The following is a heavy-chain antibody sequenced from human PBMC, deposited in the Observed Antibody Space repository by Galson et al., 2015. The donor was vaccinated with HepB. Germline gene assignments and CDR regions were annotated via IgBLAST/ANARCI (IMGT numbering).Heavy chain of an antibody. J-gene: IGHJ4*02. CDR2: ISAYNGNT. V-gene: IGHV1-18*04. Sequence: SVKVSCKASGYTFTSYGISWVRQAPGQGLEWMGWISAYNGNTNYAQKLQGRVTMTTDTSTSTAYMELRSLRSDDTAVYYCARAISEYYYGSSGPRDPHFDYWGQGTLVTVSS. CDR3: ARAISEYYYGSSGPRDPHFDY. D-gene: IGHD3-22*01. CDR1: GYTFTSYG.